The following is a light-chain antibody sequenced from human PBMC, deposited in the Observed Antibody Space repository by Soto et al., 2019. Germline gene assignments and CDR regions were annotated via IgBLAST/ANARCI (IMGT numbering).Light chain of an antibody. CDR1: SSNIGSNT. Sequence: QLVLTQPPSASGTPGQRVTISCSGSSSNIGSNTVNWYQQLPGTAPKLLIYSNNQRPSGVPDRFSGSKSGTSASLAISGLQSEDEADYYCAAWDDSLNGAVFGGGTQLTA. J-gene: IGLJ7*02. CDR2: SNN. CDR3: AAWDDSLNGAV. V-gene: IGLV1-44*01.